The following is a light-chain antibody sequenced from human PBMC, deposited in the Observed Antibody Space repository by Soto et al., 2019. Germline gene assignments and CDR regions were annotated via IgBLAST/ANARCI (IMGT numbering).Light chain of an antibody. V-gene: IGKV3-15*01. Sequence: EIVLTQSPATLSLSPGERATLSCRASQSVSSYVAWSQQKPGQAPRLLIYGASTRASGIPARFSGRGAGTEYTRTISSLQPDDFATYDCQQYNSYSLTFGQGTKVDIK. J-gene: IGKJ1*01. CDR3: QQYNSYSLT. CDR2: GAS. CDR1: QSVSSY.